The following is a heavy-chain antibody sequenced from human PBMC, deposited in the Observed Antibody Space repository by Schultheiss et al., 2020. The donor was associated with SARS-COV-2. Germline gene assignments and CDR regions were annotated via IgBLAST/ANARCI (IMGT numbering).Heavy chain of an antibody. CDR3: ARNVGVDIYYYYYYMDV. Sequence: ETLSLTCTVSGGSISSYYWSWIRQPAGKGLEWIGRIYTSGSTNYNPSLKSRVTMSVDTSKNQFSLKLSSVTAADTAVYYCARNVGVDIYYYYYYMDVWGKGTTVTVSS. D-gene: IGHD3-9*01. CDR2: IYTSGST. CDR1: GGSISSYY. V-gene: IGHV4-4*07. J-gene: IGHJ6*03.